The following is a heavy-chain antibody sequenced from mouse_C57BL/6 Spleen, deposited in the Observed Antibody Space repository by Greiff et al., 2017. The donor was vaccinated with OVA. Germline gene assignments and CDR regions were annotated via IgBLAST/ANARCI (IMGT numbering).Heavy chain of an antibody. CDR3: ASPLHYDYDPYAMDY. D-gene: IGHD2-4*01. CDR1: GYTFTSYW. V-gene: IGHV1-53*01. J-gene: IGHJ4*01. Sequence: VQLQQPGTELVKPGASVKLSCKASGYTFTSYWMHWVKQRPGQGLEWIGNINPSNGGTNYNEKFKSKATLTVDKSSSTAYMQLSSLTSEDSAVYYWASPLHYDYDPYAMDYWGQGTSVTVSS. CDR2: INPSNGGT.